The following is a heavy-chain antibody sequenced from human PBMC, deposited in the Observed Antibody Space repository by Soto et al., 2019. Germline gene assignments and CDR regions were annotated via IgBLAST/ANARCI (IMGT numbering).Heavy chain of an antibody. CDR2: ISGSGGST. D-gene: IGHD2-2*02. CDR3: AKVSPDIVVVPAAISI. Sequence: GGSLRLSCAASGFTFSSHAMSWVRQAPGKGLEWVSAISGSGGSTYYADSVKGRFTISRDNSKNTLYLQMNSLRAEDTAVYYCAKVSPDIVVVPAAISIWGQGTLVTVSS. V-gene: IGHV3-23*01. J-gene: IGHJ4*02. CDR1: GFTFSSHA.